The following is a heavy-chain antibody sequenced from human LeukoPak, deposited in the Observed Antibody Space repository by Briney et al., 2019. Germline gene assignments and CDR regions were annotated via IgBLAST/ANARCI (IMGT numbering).Heavy chain of an antibody. CDR3: ARNILFAFDI. D-gene: IGHD2/OR15-2a*01. J-gene: IGHJ3*02. CDR2: VSGSGDST. V-gene: IGHV3-23*01. Sequence: GGSLRLSCAASGFTFSIYAMSWVRQAPGKGLEWVSGVSGSGDSTYYADSVKGRFTISRDNSKNTLYLQVNSLRAEDTAMYYCARNILFAFDIWGQGTMVTVSS. CDR1: GFTFSIYA.